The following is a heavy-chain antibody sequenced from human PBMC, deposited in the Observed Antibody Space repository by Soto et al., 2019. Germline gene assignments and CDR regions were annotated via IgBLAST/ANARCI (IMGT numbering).Heavy chain of an antibody. J-gene: IGHJ5*02. V-gene: IGHV4-59*01. CDR2: IYYTGRI. CDR1: GGSISTYY. D-gene: IGHD4-17*01. CDR3: SRGGAFGDTP. Sequence: VQLQESGPGLLKPSETLSLTCTVSGGSISTYYWSWIRQPPGKGLEWIASIYYTGRINYNPSLKSRVPMSVDTSKNQFSRRLSSVTAADTAVYYCSRGGAFGDTPWGQGTLVTVSS.